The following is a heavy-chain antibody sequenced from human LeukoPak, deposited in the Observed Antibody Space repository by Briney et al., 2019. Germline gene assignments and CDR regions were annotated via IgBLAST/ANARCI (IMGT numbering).Heavy chain of an antibody. CDR3: AKLNTPIFGVVLGAFDI. V-gene: IGHV3-23*01. CDR1: GFTFSNAW. Sequence: HPGGSLRLSCAASGFTFSNAWMSWVRQAPGKGLEWVSAISGSGGNTYYADSVKGRFTISRDNSKNMLYVQMNSLRAEDTAVYYCAKLNTPIFGVVLGAFDIWGQGTMVTVSS. CDR2: ISGSGGNT. D-gene: IGHD3-3*01. J-gene: IGHJ3*02.